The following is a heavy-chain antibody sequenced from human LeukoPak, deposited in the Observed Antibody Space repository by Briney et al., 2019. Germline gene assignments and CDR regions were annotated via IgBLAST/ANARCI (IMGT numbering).Heavy chain of an antibody. Sequence: PGRSLRLSCAASGFTFSNYGMHWVRQAPGKGLEWVAVVANDGRDKRYADSVKGRFTISRDNSKNTVYLQVNSLRAEDTAVYYCAKDLNVAAAGYYFDYWGQGTLVTVSS. V-gene: IGHV3-30*18. CDR1: GFTFSNYG. J-gene: IGHJ4*02. CDR2: VANDGRDK. CDR3: AKDLNVAAAGYYFDY. D-gene: IGHD6-13*01.